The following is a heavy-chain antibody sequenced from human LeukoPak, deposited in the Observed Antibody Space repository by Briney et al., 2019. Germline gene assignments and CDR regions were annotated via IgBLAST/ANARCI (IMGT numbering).Heavy chain of an antibody. V-gene: IGHV3-53*01. D-gene: IGHD6-19*01. CDR3: ARVSSGWYGVGFDY. CDR1: GFTFSSYA. CDR2: IYSGGST. Sequence: GGSLRLSCAASGFTFSSYAMSWVRQAPGKGLEWVSVIYSGGSTYYADSVKGRFTISRDNSKNTLCLQMNSLRAEDTAVYYCARVSSGWYGVGFDYWGQGTLVTVSS. J-gene: IGHJ4*02.